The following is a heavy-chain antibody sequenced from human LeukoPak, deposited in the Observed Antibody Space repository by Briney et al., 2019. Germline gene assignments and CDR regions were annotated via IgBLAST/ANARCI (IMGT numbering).Heavy chain of an antibody. D-gene: IGHD3-10*01. CDR1: GFTFSSYS. CDR3: ARDRGFGELPGGRSRAFDY. V-gene: IGHV3-48*04. CDR2: ISSSSSTI. J-gene: IGHJ4*02. Sequence: GGSLRLSCAASGFTFSSYSMNWVRQAPGKGLEWVSYISSSSSTIYYADSVKGRFTISRDNAKNSLYLQMNSLRAEDTAVYYCARDRGFGELPGGRSRAFDYWGQGTLVTVSS.